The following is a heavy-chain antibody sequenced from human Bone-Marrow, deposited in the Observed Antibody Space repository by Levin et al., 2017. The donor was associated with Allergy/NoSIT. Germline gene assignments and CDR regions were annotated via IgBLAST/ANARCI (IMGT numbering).Heavy chain of an antibody. V-gene: IGHV3-30*04. CDR3: ARDAIKNGYNWDYFDY. CDR2: ISYDGKNK. CDR1: GFTFGSYA. J-gene: IGHJ4*02. D-gene: IGHD5-24*01. Sequence: LSLTCAASGFTFGSYAVHWVRQAPGKGLEWVALISYDGKNKYYTDSVKGRFTISRDNSENTVYLEMNSLRAEDTAVYYCARDAIKNGYNWDYFDYWGQGTLVTVSS.